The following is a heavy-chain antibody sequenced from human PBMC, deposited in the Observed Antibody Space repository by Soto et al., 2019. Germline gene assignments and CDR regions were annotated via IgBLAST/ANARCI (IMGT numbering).Heavy chain of an antibody. CDR3: ARSQGDYVKAYYYYGMDV. Sequence: SETLSLTCTVSGGSISSGDYYWSWIRQPPGKGLEWIGYIYYSGSTYYNPSLKSRVTISVDTSKNQFSLKLSSVTAADTAVYYCARSQGDYVKAYYYYGMDVWGQGTTVTVSS. J-gene: IGHJ6*02. CDR1: GGSISSGDYY. D-gene: IGHD4-17*01. CDR2: IYYSGST. V-gene: IGHV4-30-4*01.